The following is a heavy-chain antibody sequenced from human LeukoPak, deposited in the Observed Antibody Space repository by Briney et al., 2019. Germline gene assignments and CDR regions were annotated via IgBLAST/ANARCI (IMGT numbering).Heavy chain of an antibody. J-gene: IGHJ4*02. V-gene: IGHV4-61*02. Sequence: SETLSLTCTVSGGSISSGSYYWSWIRQPAGKGLEWIGRIYTSGSTNYNPSLKSRVTISVDTSKNQFSLKLSSVTAADTAVYYCARHRGYSYGYSSPFDYWGQGTLVTVSS. CDR3: ARHRGYSYGYSSPFDY. CDR2: IYTSGST. CDR1: GGSISSGSYY. D-gene: IGHD5-18*01.